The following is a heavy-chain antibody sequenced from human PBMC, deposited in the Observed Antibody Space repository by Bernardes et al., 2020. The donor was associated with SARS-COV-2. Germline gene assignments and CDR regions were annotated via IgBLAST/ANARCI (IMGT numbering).Heavy chain of an antibody. D-gene: IGHD3-10*01. Sequence: GGSLRLSCVASGFTFDGYGMNWVRQAPGKGLEWVSGMNWNGAGTGYADSVEGRFSISRDNAKKSLYLQMNGLRAEDTALYYCARWHDGSGTYYRDYFSGMDVWGHVTAVTVSS. CDR2: MNWNGAGT. CDR1: GFTFDGYG. CDR3: ARWHDGSGTYYRDYFSGMDV. J-gene: IGHJ6*02. V-gene: IGHV3-20*04.